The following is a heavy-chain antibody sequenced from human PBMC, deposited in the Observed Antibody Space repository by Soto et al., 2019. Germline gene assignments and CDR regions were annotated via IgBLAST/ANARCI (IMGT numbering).Heavy chain of an antibody. Sequence: GGLMRLRQAVLGFKIGNYAMSWVSKAQGKGMERVSAISGSGGSTYYADSVKGRLTIAKDNSKNTLYLQMISLRAEDTAVYYCAKDVSTVTTVLIKGEYYYYYVMAVRVQGTTV. CDR1: GFKIGNYA. J-gene: IGHJ6*02. CDR2: ISGSGGST. V-gene: IGHV3-23*01. D-gene: IGHD4-17*01. CDR3: AKDVSTVTTVLIKGEYYYYYVMAV.